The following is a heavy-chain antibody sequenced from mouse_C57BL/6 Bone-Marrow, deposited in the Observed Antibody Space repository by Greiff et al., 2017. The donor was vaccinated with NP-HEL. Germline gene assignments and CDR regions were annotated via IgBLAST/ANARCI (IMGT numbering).Heavy chain of an antibody. J-gene: IGHJ3*01. CDR3: TREDSITTVVAPFAY. CDR1: GFNIKDDY. Sequence: VQLQQSGAELVRPGASVKLSCTASGFNIKDDYMHWVKQRPEQGLEWIGWIDPENGDTEYAPKFQGKATITADTSSNTAYLQLSSLTSEDTAVYYCTREDSITTVVAPFAYWGQGTLVTVSA. V-gene: IGHV14-4*01. CDR2: IDPENGDT. D-gene: IGHD1-1*01.